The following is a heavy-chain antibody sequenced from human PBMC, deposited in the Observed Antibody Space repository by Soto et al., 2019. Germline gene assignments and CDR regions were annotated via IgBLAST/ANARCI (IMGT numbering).Heavy chain of an antibody. V-gene: IGHV4-38-2*02. D-gene: IGHD3-22*01. J-gene: IGHJ4*02. CDR2: IYHSGST. CDR1: GYSISSGYY. Sequence: SETLSLTCAVSGYSISSGYYWGWIRQPPGKGLEWIGSIYHSGSTYYNPSLKSRVTISVDTSKNQFSLKLSSVTAADTAVYYCARDGENSYDSSGPSPFDYWGQGTLLDVS. CDR3: ARDGENSYDSSGPSPFDY.